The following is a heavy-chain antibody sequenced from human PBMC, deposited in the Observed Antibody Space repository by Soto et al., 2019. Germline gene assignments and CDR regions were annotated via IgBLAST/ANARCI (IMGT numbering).Heavy chain of an antibody. CDR3: GSLFEF. CDR2: INNDGSDT. CDR1: GFTFRYYW. V-gene: IGHV3-74*01. Sequence: EVHLVESGGGLVQPGGSLRLSCAASGFTFRYYWLHWVRQVPGRGPVWVSGINNDGSDTFYADFVEGRFTISRDNDKNTVYLRMDSLRAEDTAIYYCGSLFEFWGQGTLVTVPS. J-gene: IGHJ4*02.